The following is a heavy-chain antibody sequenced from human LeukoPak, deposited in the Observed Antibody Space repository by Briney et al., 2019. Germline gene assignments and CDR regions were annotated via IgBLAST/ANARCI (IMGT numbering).Heavy chain of an antibody. CDR1: GGSISSYY. D-gene: IGHD4-17*01. CDR2: IYYSGST. V-gene: IGHV4-59*01. Sequence: SETLSLTCTVSGGSISSYYWSWIRQPPGKGLEWIGYIYYSGSTNYNPSLKSRVTISVDTSKNQFSLKLSSVTAADTAVYYCARDKIGYGDYDWFDPWGQGTLVTVSS. J-gene: IGHJ5*02. CDR3: ARDKIGYGDYDWFDP.